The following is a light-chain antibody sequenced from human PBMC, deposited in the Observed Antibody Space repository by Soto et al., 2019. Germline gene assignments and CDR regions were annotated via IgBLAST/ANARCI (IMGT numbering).Light chain of an antibody. J-gene: IGKJ2*01. CDR2: LGS. CDR1: QSLLQSNGYNY. CDR3: MQAPQTRPYS. V-gene: IGKV2-28*01. Sequence: DVVMTQSPLSLAVTPGESASISCRSSQSLLQSNGYNYVDWYLQKPGQSPQLLIYLGSLRAGGVPDRFSGSGSGTDLRLKISRMEAEDVGVYYCMQAPQTRPYSFGQGTKVEIK.